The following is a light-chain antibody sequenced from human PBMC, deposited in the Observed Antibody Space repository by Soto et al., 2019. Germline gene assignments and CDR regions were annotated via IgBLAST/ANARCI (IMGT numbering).Light chain of an antibody. CDR2: GAS. Sequence: EIVLTQSPGTLSLSPGERATLSCRASQSVSNNYLAWYQQKPGQAPRLLIYGASSRATGIPDRFSGSGSGTDFTLTIGRLEPEDFAVYDCQQYGSSGTFGQGTKVEIK. CDR3: QQYGSSGT. CDR1: QSVSNNY. J-gene: IGKJ1*01. V-gene: IGKV3-20*01.